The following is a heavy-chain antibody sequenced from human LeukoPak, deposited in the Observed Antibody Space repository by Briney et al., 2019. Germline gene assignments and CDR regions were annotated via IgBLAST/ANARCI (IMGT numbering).Heavy chain of an antibody. CDR1: GFTFSNYA. CDR2: MSYDGSNK. Sequence: GRSLRLSCAASGFTFSNYAMHWVRQAPGKGLEWVALMSYDGSNKFYADSVKGRFTISRDNSKSTLYLQMNSLKAEDTAVYYCARDSGRFDVFDIWGQGTMVTVSS. J-gene: IGHJ3*02. V-gene: IGHV3-30-3*01. D-gene: IGHD3-10*01. CDR3: ARDSGRFDVFDI.